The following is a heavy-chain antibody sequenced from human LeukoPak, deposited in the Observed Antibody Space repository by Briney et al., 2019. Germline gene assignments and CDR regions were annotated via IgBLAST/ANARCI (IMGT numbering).Heavy chain of an antibody. Sequence: GSLRLSCAASGFTFTTYAMTWVRQPPGKGLEWIGYIYYSGSTNYNPSLKSRVTISVDTSKNQFSLKLSSVTAADTAVYYCASRAVTTGVYYFDYWGQGTLVTVSS. CDR2: IYYSGST. J-gene: IGHJ4*02. V-gene: IGHV4-59*01. CDR3: ASRAVTTGVYYFDY. D-gene: IGHD4-17*01. CDR1: GFTFTTYA.